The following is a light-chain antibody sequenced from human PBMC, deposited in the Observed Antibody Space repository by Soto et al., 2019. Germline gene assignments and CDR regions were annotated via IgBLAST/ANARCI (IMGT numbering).Light chain of an antibody. CDR3: TSYTSSTTPCV. J-gene: IGLJ1*01. CDR2: EVS. CDR1: SSDVGSNNR. V-gene: IGLV2-18*02. Sequence: QSVLTQPPSVSGSPGQSVTISCTGTSSDVGSNNRVSWYQQPPGTAPKLMIYEVSNRPSGVPVRFSGSKSGNTASLTISGLRAEDEADYYCTSYTSSTTPCVFGTGTKVTVL.